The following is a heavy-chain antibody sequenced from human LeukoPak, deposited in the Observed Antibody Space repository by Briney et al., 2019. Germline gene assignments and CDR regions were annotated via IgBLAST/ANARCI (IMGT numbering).Heavy chain of an antibody. J-gene: IGHJ1*01. CDR2: ISSSSSYI. CDR1: GFTFSSYS. CDR3: AGQDLEIASRRTLGY. V-gene: IGHV3-21*01. Sequence: PGGSLRLSCAASGFTFSSYSMNWVRQAPGKGLEWVSSISSSSSYIYYADSVKGRFTISRDNAKNSLYLQMNSLRAEHTAVYYRAGQDLEIASRRTLGYWGQGTLVTVSS. D-gene: IGHD6-6*01.